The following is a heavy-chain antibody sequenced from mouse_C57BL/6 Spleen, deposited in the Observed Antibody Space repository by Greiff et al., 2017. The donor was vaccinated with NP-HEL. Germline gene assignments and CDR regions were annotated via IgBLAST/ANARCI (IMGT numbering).Heavy chain of an antibody. CDR2: IDPSDSYT. D-gene: IGHD2-3*01. CDR3: ARSSDGYYGY. V-gene: IGHV1-59*01. CDR1: GYTFTSYW. Sequence: QVQLKQPGAELVRPGTSVKLSCKASGYTFTSYWMHWVKQRPGQGLEWIGVIDPSDSYTNYNQKFKGKATLTVDTSSSTAYMQLSSLTSEDSAVYYCARSSDGYYGYWGKGTTLTVSS. J-gene: IGHJ2*01.